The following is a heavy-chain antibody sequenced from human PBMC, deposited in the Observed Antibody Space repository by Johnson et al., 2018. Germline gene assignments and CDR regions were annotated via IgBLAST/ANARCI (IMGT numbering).Heavy chain of an antibody. Sequence: QVQLVQSGGGVVQPGRSLRLSCAASGFTFRSHGMYWVRQAPGKGLEWVAIIWYDGSNKYYADPVKGRFTISRDNSKNMLYLQMNSLRVEDTAVYYCARDRTARLLDYWGQGSLVTVSS. CDR1: GFTFRSHG. V-gene: IGHV3-33*01. D-gene: IGHD2-21*02. J-gene: IGHJ4*02. CDR3: ARDRTARLLDY. CDR2: IWYDGSNK.